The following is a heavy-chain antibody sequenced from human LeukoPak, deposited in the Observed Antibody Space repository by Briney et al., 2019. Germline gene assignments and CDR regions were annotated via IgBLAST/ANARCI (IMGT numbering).Heavy chain of an antibody. CDR3: AKARGIRFQVDY. V-gene: IGHV3-7*03. Sequence: PGGSLRLSCAASGFTFSSYWMSWVRQAPGKGLEWVANIKQDGSEKYYVDSVKGRFTISRDNAKNSLYLQMNSLRAEDTALYYCAKARGIRFQVDYWGQGTLVTVSS. CDR1: GFTFSSYW. D-gene: IGHD3-3*01. CDR2: IKQDGSEK. J-gene: IGHJ4*02.